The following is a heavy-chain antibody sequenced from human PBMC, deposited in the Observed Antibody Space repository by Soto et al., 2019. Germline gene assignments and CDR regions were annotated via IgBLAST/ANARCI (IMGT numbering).Heavy chain of an antibody. CDR1: GGSITTYY. Sequence: QVQLQESGPGLVKPSETLSLTCTVSGGSITTYYWSWIRQPPGKGLEWIGYVYSSGNTDYNPSLKXXVXIXXDTSNNQFSLKLSSVTTADTAVYYCARSTWNYYHYWGQGTLVTVSS. J-gene: IGHJ4*02. D-gene: IGHD1-7*01. CDR3: ARSTWNYYHY. CDR2: VYSSGNT. V-gene: IGHV4-59*01.